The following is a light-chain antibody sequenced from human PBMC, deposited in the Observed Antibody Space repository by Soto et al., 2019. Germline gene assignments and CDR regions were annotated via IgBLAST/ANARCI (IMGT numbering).Light chain of an antibody. CDR2: GAS. Sequence: EIVMTQSPATLSVSPGERATLSCRASQSITGNLTWYQQQPGQAPRLLIYGASTRATGIPARFSGSGSGTEFTLTISSLQSEDFAVYYCQQYNNWPLWTFGQGTKVDIK. V-gene: IGKV3-15*01. J-gene: IGKJ1*01. CDR1: QSITGN. CDR3: QQYNNWPLWT.